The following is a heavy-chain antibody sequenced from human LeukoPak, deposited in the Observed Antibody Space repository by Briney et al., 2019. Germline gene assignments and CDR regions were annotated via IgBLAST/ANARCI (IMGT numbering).Heavy chain of an antibody. J-gene: IGHJ4*02. CDR1: GYTFTGYY. CDR3: ARDHNPHTYFDY. D-gene: IGHD5-18*01. Sequence: GASVKVSCKASGYTFTGYYMHWVRQAPGQGLEWMGWINPNSGGTNYAQKFQGRVTMTRDTSTSTVYMELSSLRSEDTAVYYCARDHNPHTYFDYWGQGTLVTVSS. CDR2: INPNSGGT. V-gene: IGHV1-2*02.